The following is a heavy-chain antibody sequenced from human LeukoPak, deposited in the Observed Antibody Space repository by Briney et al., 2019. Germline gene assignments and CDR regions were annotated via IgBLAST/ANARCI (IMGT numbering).Heavy chain of an antibody. V-gene: IGHV3-13*01. CDR2: IGTVGDT. D-gene: IGHD4-23*01. CDR3: ARDWTRWHYFDY. CDR1: GLTFSTYD. Sequence: GGSLRLSCAASGLTFSTYDMHWVRQGTGKGLEWVSAIGTVGDTYYQGSVKGRFTISRDNSKNTLYLQMNSLRAEDTAVYYCARDWTRWHYFDYWGQGTLVTVSS. J-gene: IGHJ4*02.